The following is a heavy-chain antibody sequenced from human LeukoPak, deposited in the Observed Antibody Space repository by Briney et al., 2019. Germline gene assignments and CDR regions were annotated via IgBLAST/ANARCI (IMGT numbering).Heavy chain of an antibody. V-gene: IGHV4-4*07. J-gene: IGHJ6*03. CDR2: IYTSGST. D-gene: IGHD2-2*01. CDR1: GGSISSYY. CDR3: ARDCSSTSCYGYYYMDV. Sequence: PSETLSLTCTVSGGSISSYYWSWIRQPAGKGLEWIGRIYTSGSTNYNPSLKSRVTMSVGTSKNQFSLKLSSVTAADTAVYYCARDCSSTSCYGYYYMDVWGKGTTVTVSS.